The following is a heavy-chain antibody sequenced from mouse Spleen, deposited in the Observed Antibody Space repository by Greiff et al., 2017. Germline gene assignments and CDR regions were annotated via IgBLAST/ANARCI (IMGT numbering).Heavy chain of an antibody. Sequence: EVKLVESGGGLVKPGGSLKLSCAASGFTFSDYGMAWVRQAPGKGPEWVAFISNLAYSIYYADTVTGRFTISRENAKNTLYLEMSSLRSEDTAMYYCARDYGSYYAMDYWGQGTSVTVSS. CDR2: ISNLAYSI. V-gene: IGHV5-15*02. CDR3: ARDYGSYYAMDY. D-gene: IGHD1-2*01. CDR1: GFTFSDYG. J-gene: IGHJ4*01.